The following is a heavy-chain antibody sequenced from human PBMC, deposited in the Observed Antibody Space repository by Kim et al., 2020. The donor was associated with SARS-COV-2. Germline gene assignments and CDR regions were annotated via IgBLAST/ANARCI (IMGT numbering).Heavy chain of an antibody. CDR3: ARDRSSLYSSSWYY. V-gene: IGHV3-21*01. D-gene: IGHD6-13*01. CDR1: GFTFSSYS. J-gene: IGHJ4*02. CDR2: ISSSSSYI. Sequence: GGSLRLSCAASGFTFSSYSMNWVRQAPGKGLEWVSSISSSSSYIYYADSVKGRFTISRDNAKNSLYLQMNSLRAEDTAVYYCARDRSSLYSSSWYYWGQGTLVTVSS.